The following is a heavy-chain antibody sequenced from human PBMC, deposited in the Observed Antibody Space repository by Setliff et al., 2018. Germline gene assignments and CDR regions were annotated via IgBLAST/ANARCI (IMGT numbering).Heavy chain of an antibody. V-gene: IGHV4-39*07. CDR1: GGSISGTINY. D-gene: IGHD4-17*01. CDR3: ATLPWETTNYFDL. CDR2: IYYLGNT. Sequence: SETLSLTCTVSGGSISGTINYWVWIRQPPGKGLEWIGHIYYLGNTYYNPSLESRLTMSVDTAKNQFSLKLTSVTAADTAIYYCATLPWETTNYFDLWGRGTLVTVPQ. J-gene: IGHJ2*01.